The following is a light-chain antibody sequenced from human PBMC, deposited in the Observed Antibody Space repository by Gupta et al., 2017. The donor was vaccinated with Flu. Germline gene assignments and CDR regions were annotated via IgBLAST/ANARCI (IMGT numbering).Light chain of an antibody. CDR3: SSYAGSNNWV. CDR2: EVS. V-gene: IGLV2-8*01. CDR1: SSDVGGYNY. J-gene: IGLJ3*02. Sequence: HSALTQPPSASGSPVQSVTISCTGTSSDVGGYNYVSWYQQHPGKAPKLMIYEVSKRPSGVPDRFSGSKSGNTASRTVSGLQDEDEADYYCSSYAGSNNWVFGGGTKLTVL.